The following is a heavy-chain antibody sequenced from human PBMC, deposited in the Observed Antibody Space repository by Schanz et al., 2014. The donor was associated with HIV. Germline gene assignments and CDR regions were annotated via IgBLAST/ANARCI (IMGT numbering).Heavy chain of an antibody. J-gene: IGHJ4*02. D-gene: IGHD3-10*01. Sequence: QVHLVESGGGVVQPGRSLRLSCAASGFSFNSYGMHWVRQAPGKGLEWVAVISHNGNNDYYAESVKGRFTISRDNSKNTLDLQMNNLKPEDTAVYYCAKAGLFFGQLWLGFFDYWGQGAQVTVSS. CDR1: GFSFNSYG. CDR2: ISHNGNND. CDR3: AKAGLFFGQLWLGFFDY. V-gene: IGHV3-30*18.